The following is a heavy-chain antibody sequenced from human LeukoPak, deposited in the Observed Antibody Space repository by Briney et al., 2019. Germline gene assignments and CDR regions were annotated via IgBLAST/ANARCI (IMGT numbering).Heavy chain of an antibody. V-gene: IGHV1-18*01. D-gene: IGHD3-3*01. CDR3: ARGFDFWSGYPWYYFDY. J-gene: IGHJ4*02. CDR2: ISAYNGNT. Sequence: RASVKVSCKASGYTFTSYGISWVRQAPGQGLEWMGWISAYNGNTNYAQKLQGRVTMTTDTSTSTAYMELRSLRSDDTAVYYCARGFDFWSGYPWYYFDYWGQGTLVTVSS. CDR1: GYTFTSYG.